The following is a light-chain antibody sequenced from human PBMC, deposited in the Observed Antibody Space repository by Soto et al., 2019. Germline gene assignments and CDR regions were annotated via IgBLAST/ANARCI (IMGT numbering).Light chain of an antibody. Sequence: QSALTQPRSVSGSPGQSVTISCTGASSDVGGYDSVSWYRQHPGKAPQLIIYDVTKRPSGVPDRFSGSKSGNTASLTISGLQAEDETDYYCCSLTSSYTLLFGGGTKLTVL. J-gene: IGLJ2*01. V-gene: IGLV2-11*01. CDR3: CSLTSSYTLL. CDR2: DVT. CDR1: SSDVGGYDS.